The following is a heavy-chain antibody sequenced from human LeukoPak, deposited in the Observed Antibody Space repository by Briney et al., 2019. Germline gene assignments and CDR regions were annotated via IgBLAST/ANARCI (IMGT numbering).Heavy chain of an antibody. V-gene: IGHV3-23*01. CDR3: AKVARDAAHYYYYTDV. CDR1: GFTFSSYA. Sequence: GGSPRLSCAASGFTFSSYAMSWVRQAPGKGLEWVSAISGSGGTTYYADSVKGRFTISRDNSKNTLYLQMNSLRAEDTAVYYCAKVARDAAHYYYYTDVWGKETTVTVSS. CDR2: ISGSGGTT. D-gene: IGHD2-2*01. J-gene: IGHJ6*03.